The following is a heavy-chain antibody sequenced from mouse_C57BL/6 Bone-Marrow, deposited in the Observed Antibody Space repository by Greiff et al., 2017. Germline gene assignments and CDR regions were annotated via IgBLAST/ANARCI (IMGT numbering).Heavy chain of an antibody. J-gene: IGHJ1*03. CDR1: GFSFNTYA. CDR2: IRSKSNNYAT. V-gene: IGHV10-1*01. D-gene: IGHD2-4*01. CDR3: VIWEDYDRASWYFHV. Sequence: DVHLVESGGGLVQPKGSLKLSCAASGFSFNTYAMNWVRQAPGKGLEWVARIRSKSNNYATYYADSVKDRFTISRDDSESMLYLQMNNLKTEDTAMYYCVIWEDYDRASWYFHVWGTGTTVTVSS.